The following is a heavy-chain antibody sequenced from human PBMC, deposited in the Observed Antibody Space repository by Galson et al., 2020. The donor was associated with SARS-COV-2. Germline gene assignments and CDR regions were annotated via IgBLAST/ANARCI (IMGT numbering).Heavy chain of an antibody. CDR2: INDGGRT. Sequence: SETLSLTCAVYTGSFSGYNWNWIRQPPGKGLEWIGEINDGGRTNYNPSLRSRVTMSVDTSKNQFSLKLRSVTAADTGFYYCGRTTLVRGVITEDYWGQGSLVTVSS. V-gene: IGHV4-34*01. D-gene: IGHD3-10*01. CDR3: GRTTLVRGVITEDY. J-gene: IGHJ4*02. CDR1: TGSFSGYN.